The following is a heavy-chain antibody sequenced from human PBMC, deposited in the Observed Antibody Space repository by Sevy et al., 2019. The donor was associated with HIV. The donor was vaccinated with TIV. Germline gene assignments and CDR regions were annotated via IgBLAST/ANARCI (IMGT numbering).Heavy chain of an antibody. V-gene: IGHV4-59*08. CDR2: IYYSGST. Sequence: SETLSLTCTVSGGSISSYYWSWIRQPPGKGLEWIGYIYYSGSTNYNPPLKSRVTISVDTSKNQFSLKLSSVTAADTAVYYCARQVGDIVVAYFDYWGQGTLVTVSS. J-gene: IGHJ4*02. D-gene: IGHD2-15*01. CDR1: GGSISSYY. CDR3: ARQVGDIVVAYFDY.